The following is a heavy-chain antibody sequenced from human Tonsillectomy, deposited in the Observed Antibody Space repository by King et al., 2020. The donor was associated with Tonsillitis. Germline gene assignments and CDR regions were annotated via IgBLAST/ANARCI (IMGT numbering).Heavy chain of an antibody. D-gene: IGHD6-19*01. CDR2: ISDTDGST. CDR3: AKAYSSGWYRSDAFDI. Sequence: VQLVESGGGLVQPGGSLRLSCAASGFTFSSYAMSWVRQAPGKGLEWVSAISDTDGSTYYADSVKGRFTISRDNSKNTVYLQMNSLRAEDTAVYYCAKAYSSGWYRSDAFDIWGQGTMVTVSS. CDR1: GFTFSSYA. J-gene: IGHJ3*02. V-gene: IGHV3-23*04.